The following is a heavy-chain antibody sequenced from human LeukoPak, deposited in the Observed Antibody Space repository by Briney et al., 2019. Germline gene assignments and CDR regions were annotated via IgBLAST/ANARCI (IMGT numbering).Heavy chain of an antibody. J-gene: IGHJ4*02. V-gene: IGHV1-2*06. D-gene: IGHD2-15*01. CDR1: GYTFTGYY. Sequence: ASVKVSCKACGYTFTGYYMHWVRQATGQGLEWMGRFNPNSGGTNYAQKFQGRVTMTRDTSIGTAYMELGRPRSDDTAVYYCARDGGSGGSPLQFTPDYWGQGTLVTVSS. CDR3: ARDGGSGGSPLQFTPDY. CDR2: FNPNSGGT.